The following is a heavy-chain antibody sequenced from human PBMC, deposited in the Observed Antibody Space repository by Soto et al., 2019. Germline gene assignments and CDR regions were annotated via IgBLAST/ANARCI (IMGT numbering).Heavy chain of an antibody. V-gene: IGHV3-74*03. J-gene: IGHJ4*02. CDR1: GFTVTHYR. CDR2: INSDGARI. D-gene: IGHD1-7*01. Sequence: PEWALRLSCAASGFTVTHYRIHWVRQPPGKGVEWVGRINSDGARIEYGDSVKGRFTISRDNAHNMVFLQMNSLTDEDSGIYFCARACVWNYGQDFWGQGSRGTVSS. CDR3: ARACVWNYGQDF.